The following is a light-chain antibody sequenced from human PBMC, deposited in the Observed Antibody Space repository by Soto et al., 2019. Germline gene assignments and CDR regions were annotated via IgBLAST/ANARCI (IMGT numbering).Light chain of an antibody. CDR1: SSNIGAGYD. CDR2: GNS. CDR3: QSYDSRLSGYV. Sequence: QSVLTQPPSVSGAPGQRVTISCAGNSSNIGAGYDVHWYQQLPGTAPKLLIYGNSNRPSGVPDRFSGSKSGTSASLAITGLQAEDEAHYYCQSYDSRLSGYVFGTGTKVTVL. V-gene: IGLV1-40*01. J-gene: IGLJ1*01.